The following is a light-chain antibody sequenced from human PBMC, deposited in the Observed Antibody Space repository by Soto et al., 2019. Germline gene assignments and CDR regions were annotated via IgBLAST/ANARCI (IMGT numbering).Light chain of an antibody. CDR3: QPSDSVFP. J-gene: IGKJ5*01. V-gene: IGKV1-33*01. Sequence: DIQVTQSPSSLSASVGDRVTITCQASQGITNYLNWYQQKPGKAPQLLIYGASNLETGVPSRFSGSGSGTDFTFTISCLQAEDIATYFCQPSDSVFPFGQGTRVQIK. CDR1: QGITNY. CDR2: GAS.